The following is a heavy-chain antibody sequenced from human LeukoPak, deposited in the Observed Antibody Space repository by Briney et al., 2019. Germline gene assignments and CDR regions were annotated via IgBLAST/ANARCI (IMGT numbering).Heavy chain of an antibody. CDR2: IIPILGIA. CDR1: GGTFSSYA. Sequence: ASVKVSCKASGGTFSSYAISWVRQAPGQGLEGMGRIIPILGIANYAQKFQGRVTITAHKSTRTAYMELSSLRSEDTAVYYCASPLAGYCSSTSCPFGNYYYYGMDVWGQGTTVTVSS. J-gene: IGHJ6*02. D-gene: IGHD2-2*01. V-gene: IGHV1-69*04. CDR3: ASPLAGYCSSTSCPFGNYYYYGMDV.